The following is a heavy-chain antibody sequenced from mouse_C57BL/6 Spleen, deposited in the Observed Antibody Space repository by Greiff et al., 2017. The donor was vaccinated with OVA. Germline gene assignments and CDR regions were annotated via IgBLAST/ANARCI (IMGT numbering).Heavy chain of an antibody. CDR1: GYTFTSYW. Sequence: VQLQQPGAELVMPGASVKLSCKASGYTFTSYWMHWVKQRPGQGLEWIGEIDPSDSYTNYNQKFKGKSTLTVDKSSSTAYMQLSSLTSEDSAVYYCARGAITTVVEGAMDYWGQGTSVTVSS. J-gene: IGHJ4*01. CDR3: ARGAITTVVEGAMDY. V-gene: IGHV1-69*01. CDR2: IDPSDSYT. D-gene: IGHD1-1*01.